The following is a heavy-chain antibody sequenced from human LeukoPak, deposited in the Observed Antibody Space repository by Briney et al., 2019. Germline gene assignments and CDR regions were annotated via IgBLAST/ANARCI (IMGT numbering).Heavy chain of an antibody. V-gene: IGHV3-11*05. D-gene: IGHD3-16*02. CDR3: ARDLGSDDVWGSYHSYCFDY. J-gene: IGHJ4*02. CDR2: ISSSSSYT. CDR1: GFTFSDYY. Sequence: GGSLRLSCAASGFTFSDYYMSWIRQAPGKGLEWVSYISSSSSYTSYADSVKGRFNISRDNAKNSLYLQLNSLRAEDTAVYYCARDLGSDDVWGSYHSYCFDYWGQGTPVTVSS.